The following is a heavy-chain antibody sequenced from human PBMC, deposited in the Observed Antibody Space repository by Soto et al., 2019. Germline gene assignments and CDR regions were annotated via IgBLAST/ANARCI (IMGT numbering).Heavy chain of an antibody. D-gene: IGHD6-13*01. CDR2: IIPIFGTA. CDR3: ARALTAAGTNYYYYGMDV. Sequence: EASVKVSCKASGGTFSSYAISWVRQAPGQGLEWMGGIIPIFGTANYAQKFQGRVTITADESTSTAYMELSSLRSEDTAVYYCARALTAAGTNYYYYGMDVWGQGTTVTVSS. J-gene: IGHJ6*02. V-gene: IGHV1-69*13. CDR1: GGTFSSYA.